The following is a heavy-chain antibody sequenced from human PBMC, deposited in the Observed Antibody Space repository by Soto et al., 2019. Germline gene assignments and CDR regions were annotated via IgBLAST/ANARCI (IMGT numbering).Heavy chain of an antibody. J-gene: IGHJ4*02. CDR1: GGSFSGYY. CDR3: ARVDSGWLDY. D-gene: IGHD6-19*01. V-gene: IGHV4-34*01. Sequence: ETLSLTCAVYGGSFSGYYWSWIRQPPGKGLEWIGEINHSGSTNYNPSLKSRVTISVDTSKNQFSLKLSSVTAADTAVYYCARVDSGWLDYWGQGTLVTVSS. CDR2: INHSGST.